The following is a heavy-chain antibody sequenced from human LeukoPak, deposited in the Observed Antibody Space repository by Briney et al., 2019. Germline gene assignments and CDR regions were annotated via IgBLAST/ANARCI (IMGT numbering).Heavy chain of an antibody. Sequence: AASVKVSCKASGYTFTSYCISWVRQAPGQGLEWMGWISAYNGNTNYAQKLQGRVTMTTDTSTSTAYMELRSLRSDDTAVYYCARGRITIFGVVTPHFDYWGQGTLVTVSS. CDR3: ARGRITIFGVVTPHFDY. D-gene: IGHD3-3*01. CDR1: GYTFTSYC. CDR2: ISAYNGNT. V-gene: IGHV1-18*04. J-gene: IGHJ4*02.